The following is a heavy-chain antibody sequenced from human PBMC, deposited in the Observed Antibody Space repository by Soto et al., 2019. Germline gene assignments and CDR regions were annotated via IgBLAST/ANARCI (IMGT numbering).Heavy chain of an antibody. CDR2: IFYTGTT. J-gene: IGHJ5*02. D-gene: IGHD3-3*01. Sequence: TLSLTCTVSGGSITSGGYYWNLIRQHPGKGLEWIVYIFYTGTTRYNSALQSRVSISVDSTTNHFSLKLTSVTAADTAVYYCARDTTLFGAPLQTGFDHWGPGTLVTVSS. V-gene: IGHV4-31*03. CDR3: ARDTTLFGAPLQTGFDH. CDR1: GGSITSGGYY.